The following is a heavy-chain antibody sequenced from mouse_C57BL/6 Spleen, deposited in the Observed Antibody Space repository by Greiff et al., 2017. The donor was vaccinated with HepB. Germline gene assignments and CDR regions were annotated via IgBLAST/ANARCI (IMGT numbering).Heavy chain of an antibody. J-gene: IGHJ2*01. Sequence: VQLQQPGAELVRPGTSVKLSCKASGYTFTSYWMNWVKQRPGQGLEWIGVIDPSDSYTNYNQKFKGKATLTVDTSSSTAYMQLSSLTSEDSAVYYCARRQDRHFDYWGKSTTLT. CDR2: IDPSDSYT. V-gene: IGHV1-59*01. CDR3: ARRQDRHFDY. CDR1: GYTFTSYW. D-gene: IGHD6-1*01.